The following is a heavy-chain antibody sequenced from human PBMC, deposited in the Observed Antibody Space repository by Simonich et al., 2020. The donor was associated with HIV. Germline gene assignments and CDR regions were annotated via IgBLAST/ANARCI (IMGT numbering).Heavy chain of an antibody. V-gene: IGHV4-34*01. CDR2: INHRGST. Sequence: QALLKQWGTGLLKPSEPLSLTCAVYAGSFSGHYWSWIRQFPGKGLEWIAEINHRGSTIYSPSLKSRVTISVDPSKNQFSLKLSSVTAADTAVYYCARQSLAARLFDDWGQGTPVTVSS. D-gene: IGHD6-6*01. J-gene: IGHJ4*02. CDR3: ARQSLAARLFDD. CDR1: AGSFSGHY.